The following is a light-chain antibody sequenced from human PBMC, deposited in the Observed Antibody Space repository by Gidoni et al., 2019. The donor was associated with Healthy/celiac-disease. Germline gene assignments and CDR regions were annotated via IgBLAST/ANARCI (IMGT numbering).Light chain of an antibody. Sequence: EFVLTQSPGTLSLSPGERATLSCRASQSVSSSYLAWYQQKPGQAPRLLIYGASSRATGIPDRFSGSGSGTDFTLTIGRLEPEDFAVYYCQQYGSSPPWTFGQGTKVEIK. CDR2: GAS. CDR1: QSVSSSY. J-gene: IGKJ1*01. CDR3: QQYGSSPPWT. V-gene: IGKV3-20*01.